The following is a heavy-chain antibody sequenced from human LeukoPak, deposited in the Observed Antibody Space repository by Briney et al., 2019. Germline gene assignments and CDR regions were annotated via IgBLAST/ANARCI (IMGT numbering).Heavy chain of an antibody. V-gene: IGHV4-59*01. CDR2: IYYSGST. Sequence: PSETLSLTCTVSGGSISSYYWSWIRQPPGKGLEWIGYIYYSGSTNYNPSLKSRVTISVDTSKNQFSLKLSSVTAADTAVYYCATSAITSGSYYLLAYWGQGTLVTVSS. J-gene: IGHJ4*02. D-gene: IGHD3-10*01. CDR3: ATSAITSGSYYLLAY. CDR1: GGSISSYY.